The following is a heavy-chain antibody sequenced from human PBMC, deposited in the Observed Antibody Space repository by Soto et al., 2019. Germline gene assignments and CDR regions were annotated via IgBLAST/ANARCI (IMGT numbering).Heavy chain of an antibody. CDR2: IIPIFGTA. CDR3: ARDRNYDFWSGYFVYYYGMDV. J-gene: IGHJ6*02. CDR1: GGTFSIYA. V-gene: IGHV1-69*13. Sequence: SVKVSCKASGGTFSIYAISCVRQAPLQWLDWMGGIIPIFGTANYAQKFQGRVTITADESTSTAYMELSSLRSEDTAVYYCARDRNYDFWSGYFVYYYGMDVWGQGTTVTVSS. D-gene: IGHD3-3*01.